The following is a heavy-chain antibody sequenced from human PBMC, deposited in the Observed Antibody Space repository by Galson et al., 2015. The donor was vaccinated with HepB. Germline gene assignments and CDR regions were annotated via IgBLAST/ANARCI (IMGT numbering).Heavy chain of an antibody. V-gene: IGHV1-2*02. CDR2: INPNSGGT. CDR1: GYTFTGYY. J-gene: IGHJ4*02. D-gene: IGHD3-10*01. CDR3: ARAIRITMVRGVIPNPLGY. Sequence: SVKVSCKASGYTFTGYYMHWVRQAPGQGLEWMGWINPNSGGTNYAQKFQGRVTMTRDTSISTAYMELSRLRSDDTAVYYCARAIRITMVRGVIPNPLGYWGQGTLVTVSS.